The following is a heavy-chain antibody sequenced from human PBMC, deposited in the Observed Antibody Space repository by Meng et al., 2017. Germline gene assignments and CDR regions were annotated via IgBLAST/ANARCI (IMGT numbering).Heavy chain of an antibody. CDR3: SRQPSVGSSELDY. CDR2: IRSGANSDAT. D-gene: IGHD6-6*01. Sequence: GESLKISCAASGFTISGPAMHWVRQASGKGLEWVGRIRSGANSDATAYAASVKGRFTISRDESKNTAYLQMNSLETEDTAVYYCSRQPSVGSSELDYWGQGSLVTVSS. J-gene: IGHJ4*02. CDR1: GFTISGPA. V-gene: IGHV3-73*01.